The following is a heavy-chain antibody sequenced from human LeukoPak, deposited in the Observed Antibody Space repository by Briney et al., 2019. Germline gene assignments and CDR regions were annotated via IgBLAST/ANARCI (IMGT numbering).Heavy chain of an antibody. V-gene: IGHV4-34*01. D-gene: IGHD3-22*01. Sequence: PSETLSLTCAVYGGSFSGYYWSWIRQPPGKGLEWIGEINHSGSTNYNPSLKSRVTISVDTSKNHFSLKLSSVTAADTAVYYYARRPRGGYYSGYYYYGMDVWGQGTTVTVSS. J-gene: IGHJ6*02. CDR2: INHSGST. CDR1: GGSFSGYY. CDR3: ARRPRGGYYSGYYYYGMDV.